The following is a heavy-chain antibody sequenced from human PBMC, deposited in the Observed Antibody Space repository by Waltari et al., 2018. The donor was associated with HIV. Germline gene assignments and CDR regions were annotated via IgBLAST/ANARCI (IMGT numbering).Heavy chain of an antibody. CDR2: FSSSGGGT. CDR3: AKVYGGKGFDY. D-gene: IGHD4-17*01. Sequence: EVQLLESGGGWVQPWGSLLLSCAASGFTFSSYAMSWVRQAPGKGVEWVSTFSSSGGGTYYADSVKGRFTISRDNSKNTLYMQMNSLRAEDTAVYYCAKVYGGKGFDYWGQGTLVTVSS. CDR1: GFTFSSYA. V-gene: IGHV3-23*01. J-gene: IGHJ4*02.